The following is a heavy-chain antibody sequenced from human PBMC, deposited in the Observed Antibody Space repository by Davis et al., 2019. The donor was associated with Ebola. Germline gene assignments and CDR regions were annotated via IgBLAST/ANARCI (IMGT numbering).Heavy chain of an antibody. CDR3: AREGRGIAAAGFDP. CDR2: INPNSGGT. CDR1: GYTFTGYY. J-gene: IGHJ5*02. V-gene: IGHV1-2*06. D-gene: IGHD6-13*01. Sequence: AASVKVSCKASGYTFTGYYMHWVRQAPGQGLEWMGRINPNSGGTNYAQKFQGRVTMTRDTSISTAYMELSRLRSDDTAVYYGAREGRGIAAAGFDPWGQGTLVTVSS.